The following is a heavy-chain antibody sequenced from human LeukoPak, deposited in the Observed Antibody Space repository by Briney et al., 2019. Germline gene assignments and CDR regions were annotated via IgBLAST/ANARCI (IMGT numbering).Heavy chain of an antibody. CDR1: GFTFSGSA. D-gene: IGHD3-22*01. Sequence: PGGSLKLSCVVSGFTFSGSAVHWVRQASGKGLEWVGRIRSKANNYATAYAASVKGRFTISRDDSKNTAYLQMNSLKTEDTAVYYCTGDNFDSSVKFDYWGQETLVTVSS. J-gene: IGHJ4*02. CDR3: TGDNFDSSVKFDY. CDR2: IRSKANNYAT. V-gene: IGHV3-73*01.